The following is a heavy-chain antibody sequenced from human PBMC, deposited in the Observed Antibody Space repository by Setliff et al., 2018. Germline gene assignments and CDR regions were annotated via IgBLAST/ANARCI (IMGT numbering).Heavy chain of an antibody. J-gene: IGHJ3*01. V-gene: IGHV3-7*01. CDR3: VRDRWKVIVNRGDDAFDL. Sequence: GGSLRLSCAASGFTFSDAWMNWVRQAPGKGLEWVANIKEDGSEKYYVDSVKGRFTISRDNAKNSLDLQMNSLRGEDTAVYYYVRDRWKVIVNRGDDAFDLWGQGAMVTVSS. D-gene: IGHD3-22*01. CDR2: IKEDGSEK. CDR1: GFTFSDAW.